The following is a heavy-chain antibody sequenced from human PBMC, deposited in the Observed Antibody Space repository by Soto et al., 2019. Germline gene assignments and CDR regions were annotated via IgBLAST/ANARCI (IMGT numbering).Heavy chain of an antibody. CDR2: ISANTLGT. J-gene: IGHJ5*02. Sequence: GGSLRLSCAASEITFSAYAMGWVRQTPGKGLEWVSGISANTLGTYYADSVKGRFTVSRDNSKNIVYLQMNILRAEDTAVYYCVRALQSWGQGTLVTVSS. D-gene: IGHD4-4*01. CDR1: EITFSAYA. V-gene: IGHV3-23*01. CDR3: VRALQS.